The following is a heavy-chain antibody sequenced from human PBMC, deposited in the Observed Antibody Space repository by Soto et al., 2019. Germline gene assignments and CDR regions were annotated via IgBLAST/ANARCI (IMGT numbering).Heavy chain of an antibody. Sequence: GGSLRLSCAAFGLTLSTSSMNWVRQAPGRGLEWISYIRRHTSVTAYADSVKGRFTFPRDSAKNSLYLQMDNLRVEDTAVYYGEKVADGGYYTVEGWGQGTLVTVSS. D-gene: IGHD3-22*01. CDR2: IRRHTSVT. V-gene: IGHV3-48*01. CDR1: GLTLSTSS. CDR3: EKVADGGYYTVEG. J-gene: IGHJ4*02.